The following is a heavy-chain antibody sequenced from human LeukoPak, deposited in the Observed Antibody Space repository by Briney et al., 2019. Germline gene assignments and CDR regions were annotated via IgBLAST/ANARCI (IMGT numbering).Heavy chain of an antibody. CDR2: IYIRGST. CDR3: TKDWELGS. V-gene: IGHV4-61*01. J-gene: IGHJ5*02. CDR1: GYSISSGYY. D-gene: IGHD1-26*01. Sequence: SETLSLTCAVSGYSISSGYYWNWIRQPPGKGLEWIGNIYIRGSTNYNPSLKSRVTISLDTSKDQFSLKLTSVTAGDTAFYYCTKDWELGSWGQGTLVTVSS.